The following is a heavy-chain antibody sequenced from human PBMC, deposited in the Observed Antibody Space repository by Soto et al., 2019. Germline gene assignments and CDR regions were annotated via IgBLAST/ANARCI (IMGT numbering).Heavy chain of an antibody. V-gene: IGHV5-51*01. CDR3: ARDVYSGYDRYYYYYGMDV. CDR2: IYPGDSDT. D-gene: IGHD5-12*01. CDR1: GYSSTGYW. J-gene: IGHJ6*02. Sequence: GESLKISCKGSGYSSTGYWIGWVRQMPGKGLEWMGIIYPGDSDTRYSPSFQGQVTISADKSISTAYLQWSSLKASDTAMYYCARDVYSGYDRYYYYYGMDVWGQGTTVTVSS.